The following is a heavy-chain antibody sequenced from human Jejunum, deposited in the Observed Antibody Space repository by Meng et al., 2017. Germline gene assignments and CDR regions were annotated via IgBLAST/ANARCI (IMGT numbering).Heavy chain of an antibody. CDR1: GASMSSGNYY. J-gene: IGHJ2*01. Sequence: QMHLQESGPGLVKPSQTPSLTCTVSGASMSSGNYYWTWIRQHPGKGLEWIGYIYYSGSTYYNPSLQSLVTISIDMSENQFSLKLTSVTAADTAVYYCARVNWTSSYWYFDLWGRGTLVTVSS. D-gene: IGHD1-1*01. V-gene: IGHV4-31*01. CDR3: ARVNWTSSYWYFDL. CDR2: IYYSGST.